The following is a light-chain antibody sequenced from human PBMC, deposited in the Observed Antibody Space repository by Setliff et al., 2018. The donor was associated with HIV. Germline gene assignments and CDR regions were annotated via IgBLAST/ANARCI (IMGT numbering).Light chain of an antibody. CDR1: SGDIVHDNY. J-gene: IGLJ1*01. Sequence: QSALTQPASVSGSPGQSITIPCTGTSGDIVHDNYVSWYQQHPGKAPKLVIFDVNDRPSGVSPRFSGSKSGNTASLTISXXQTEDEADFYCSSYTGSATPWIFGTGTKVTVL. CDR3: SSYTGSATPWI. V-gene: IGLV2-14*03. CDR2: DVN.